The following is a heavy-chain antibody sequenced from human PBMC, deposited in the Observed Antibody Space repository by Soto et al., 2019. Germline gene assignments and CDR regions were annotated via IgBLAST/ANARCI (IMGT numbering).Heavy chain of an antibody. Sequence: GGSLRLSCAASGFTFSSFGMHWVRQAPGKGLEWVAVIWYDGSNKYYADSVKGRFTISRDNSKNTLYLQTNSLRAEDTAVYYCVREGYYNGFNYFDPWGQGTLVTVSS. CDR2: IWYDGSNK. CDR3: VREGYYNGFNYFDP. V-gene: IGHV3-33*01. CDR1: GFTFSSFG. J-gene: IGHJ5*02. D-gene: IGHD3-9*01.